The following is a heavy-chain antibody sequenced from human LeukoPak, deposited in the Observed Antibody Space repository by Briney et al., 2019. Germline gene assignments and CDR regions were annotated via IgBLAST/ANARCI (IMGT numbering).Heavy chain of an antibody. V-gene: IGHV3-21*01. D-gene: IGHD4-17*01. CDR3: ARGHDYGDGGQ. J-gene: IGHJ4*02. Sequence: KPGGSLRLSCAVSGFTFSGESMNWVRQAPGKGLEWVSAISSSGTYMYYGDSVKGRFTISRDNVENSLFLQMNSLSGEDTAVYYCARGHDYGDGGQWGQGTLVTVSS. CDR2: ISSSGTYM. CDR1: GFTFSGES.